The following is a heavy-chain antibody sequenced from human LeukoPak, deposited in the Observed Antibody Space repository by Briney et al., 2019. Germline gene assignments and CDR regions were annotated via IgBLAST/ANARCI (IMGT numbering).Heavy chain of an antibody. J-gene: IGHJ4*02. D-gene: IGHD3-3*01. Sequence: PGGSLRLSCEVSGFPVRSRYMTWVRQPPGKGLECVAVIYSGGTTYHIDSVKGRFTISRDISESTMYLEMNNLRVEDTATYYCASLEGGPSDGRWGQGTLVIVSS. V-gene: IGHV3-53*01. CDR2: IYSGGTT. CDR1: GFPVRSRY. CDR3: ASLEGGPSDGR.